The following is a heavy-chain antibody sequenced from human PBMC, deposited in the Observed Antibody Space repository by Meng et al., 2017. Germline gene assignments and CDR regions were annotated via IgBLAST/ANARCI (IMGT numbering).Heavy chain of an antibody. CDR2: ISSSSSYI. V-gene: IGHV3-21*01. CDR3: ARDNPHLY. J-gene: IGHJ4*02. CDR1: GGSISSSS. Sequence: LQLQESGPGLVKPSETLSLTCTVSGGSISSSSYHWGWIRQPPGKGLEWVSSISSSSSYIYYADSVKGRFTISRDNAKNSLYLQMNSLRAEDTAVYYCARDNPHLYWGQGTLVTVSS.